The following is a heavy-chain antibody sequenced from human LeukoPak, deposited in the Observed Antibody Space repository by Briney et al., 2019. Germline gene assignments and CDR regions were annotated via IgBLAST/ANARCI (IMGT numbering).Heavy chain of an antibody. CDR1: GFTFDDYA. J-gene: IGHJ4*02. Sequence: GGSLRLSCAASGFTFDDYAMHWGRHAPGKGLEWVSGINWNRGSVCYADSVKGRVTISRDNAKNSLYLQMSSLRAEETASCYCSPGGGSGLHYFDYWGQGTLVTVSS. V-gene: IGHV3-9*01. D-gene: IGHD6-25*01. CDR2: INWNRGSV. CDR3: SPGGGSGLHYFDY.